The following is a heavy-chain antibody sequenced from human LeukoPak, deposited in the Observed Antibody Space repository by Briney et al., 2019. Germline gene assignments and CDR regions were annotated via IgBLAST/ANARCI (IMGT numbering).Heavy chain of an antibody. D-gene: IGHD2-2*01. CDR3: ARDIGYCSSTSCYRYGMDV. V-gene: IGHV3-33*05. CDR2: ISYDGSNK. J-gene: IGHJ6*04. CDR1: GFTFSSYG. Sequence: GRSLRLSCAASGFTFSSYGMHWVRQAPGKGLEWVAVISYDGSNKYYADSVKGRFTISRDNSKNTLYLQMNSLRAEDTAVYYCARDIGYCSSTSCYRYGMDVWGKGTTVTVSS.